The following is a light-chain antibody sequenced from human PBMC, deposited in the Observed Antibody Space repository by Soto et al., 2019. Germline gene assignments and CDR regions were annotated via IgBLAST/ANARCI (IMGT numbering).Light chain of an antibody. J-gene: IGKJ1*01. CDR2: GTS. CDR1: QGVSSN. CDR3: HQYDNWPLTWA. Sequence: EIVMTQSPATLSVSPGERATLSCRASQGVSSNLAWYQQKPGQAPRLLIYGTSTRATAIPARFSGSGSGTEFTLTISSLQSEDFAIYYCHQYDNWPLTWAFGHGTTVEIK. V-gene: IGKV3-15*01.